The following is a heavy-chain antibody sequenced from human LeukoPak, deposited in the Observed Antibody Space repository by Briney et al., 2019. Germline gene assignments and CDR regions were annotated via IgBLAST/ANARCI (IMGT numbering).Heavy chain of an antibody. CDR2: IYPGSPDT. CDR3: ARQGGGSGDDYSSY. V-gene: IGHV5-51*01. D-gene: IGHD5-12*01. CDR1: GYTFTNHF. J-gene: IGHJ4*02. Sequence: GESLKISCKGSGYTFTNHFIAWVRQMPGKGLEWMGVIYPGSPDTRYSPSFQGHVTISADKSISTAYLQWSSLKASDSAMYYCARQGGGSGDDYSSYWGKGTLVTVSS.